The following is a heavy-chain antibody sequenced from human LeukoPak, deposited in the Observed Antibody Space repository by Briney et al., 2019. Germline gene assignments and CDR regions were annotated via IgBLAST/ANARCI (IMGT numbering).Heavy chain of an antibody. Sequence: PGGSLRLSCAASGFTFTSYAMNWVRQAPGKGLEWVSTISGSGGNTYYGDSVRGRFTISRDNSNNTLYLQMNSLRAEDTAVYFCGRGIVVDSHNFDYWGQGTLVTVSS. CDR3: GRGIVVDSHNFDY. CDR2: ISGSGGNT. V-gene: IGHV3-23*01. D-gene: IGHD3-22*01. CDR1: GFTFTSYA. J-gene: IGHJ4*02.